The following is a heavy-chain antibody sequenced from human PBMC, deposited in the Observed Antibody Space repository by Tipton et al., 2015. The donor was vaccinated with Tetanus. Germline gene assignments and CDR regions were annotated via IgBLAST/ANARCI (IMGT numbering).Heavy chain of an antibody. CDR1: GYTFISYY. Sequence: QSGPEVKKPGASVEVSCKASGYTFISYYMHWVRQAPGQGLEWMGIINPSGGSTSYAQKFQGRVTMTRDTSTSTVYMELSSLRPEDTAVYYCAREAINSEDRRAFDVWGQGTMVTVSS. D-gene: IGHD3-22*01. V-gene: IGHV1-46*01. CDR3: AREAINSEDRRAFDV. J-gene: IGHJ3*01. CDR2: INPSGGST.